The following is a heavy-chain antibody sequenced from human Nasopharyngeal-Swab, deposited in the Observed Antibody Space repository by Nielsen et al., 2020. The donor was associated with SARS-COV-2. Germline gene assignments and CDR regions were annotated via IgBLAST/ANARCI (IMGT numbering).Heavy chain of an antibody. J-gene: IGHJ6*03. D-gene: IGHD4-11*01. Sequence: SENLSLTSGVYGGSFSDHYWSWIRQPPGKGLEWIGEINHSGSTNYNPSLKSRVTMSVDTSKNQFSLNLSSVTAADTAVYYCARDRADYHISYYYYYMDVWGKGTTVAVSS. CDR2: INHSGST. CDR3: ARDRADYHISYYYYYMDV. CDR1: GGSFSDHY. V-gene: IGHV4-34*01.